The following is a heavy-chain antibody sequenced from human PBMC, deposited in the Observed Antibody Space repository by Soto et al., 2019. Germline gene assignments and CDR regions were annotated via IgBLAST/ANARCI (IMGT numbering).Heavy chain of an antibody. CDR1: GGTFSSYA. Sequence: QVQLVQSGAEVKKPGSSVKVSCKASGGTFSSYAISWVRQAPGQGLEWMGGIIPIFGTANYAQKFQGRVTITADESTSTAYMALSSLRSEDTAVYYCARSFFTIAPRGYFDYWGQGTLVTVSS. CDR3: ARSFFTIAPRGYFDY. J-gene: IGHJ4*02. D-gene: IGHD6-6*01. V-gene: IGHV1-69*12. CDR2: IIPIFGTA.